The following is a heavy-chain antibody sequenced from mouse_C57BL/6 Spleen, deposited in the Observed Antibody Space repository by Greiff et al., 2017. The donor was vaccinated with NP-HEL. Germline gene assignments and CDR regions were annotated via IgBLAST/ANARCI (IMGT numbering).Heavy chain of an antibody. CDR1: GYAFSSSW. V-gene: IGHV1-82*01. J-gene: IGHJ2*01. Sequence: VQLQQSGPELVKPGASVKISCKASGYAFSSSWMNWVKQRPGKGLEWIGRIYPGDGDTNYNGKFKGKATLTADKSSSTAYMQLSSLTSEDSAVYFCARNYDYGDYWGQGTTLTVSS. D-gene: IGHD2-4*01. CDR3: ARNYDYGDY. CDR2: IYPGDGDT.